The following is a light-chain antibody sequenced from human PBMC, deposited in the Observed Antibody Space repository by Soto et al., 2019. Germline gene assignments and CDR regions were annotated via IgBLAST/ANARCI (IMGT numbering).Light chain of an antibody. CDR1: QSVSSSY. J-gene: IGKJ1*01. V-gene: IGKV3-20*01. CDR3: QQYGSSSWT. CDR2: GTS. Sequence: EIVLTQSPGTLSLSPGERATLSCRASQSVSSSYLAWYQQKPGQAPRLLIYGTSSRATAIPDRFSGSGSGTDFPPTISRLGPEDFAVYYCQQYGSSSWTFGQGTKVDIK.